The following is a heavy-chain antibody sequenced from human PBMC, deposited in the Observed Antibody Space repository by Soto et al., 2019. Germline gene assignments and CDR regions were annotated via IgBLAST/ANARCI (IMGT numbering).Heavy chain of an antibody. J-gene: IGHJ3*01. Sequence: QVQLVQSGGEVKKPGASVKVSCRASGYIFSDSGITWVRQAPGQGLEWMGWITVWSGKTNYAQTFQGRVTKTTDTTMCPPYLELRSLRSDDTAAYYRASSYFGTGCRDSFDVWGPGTKATVSS. CDR3: ASSYFGTGCRDSFDV. V-gene: IGHV1-18*01. D-gene: IGHD3-10*01. CDR2: ITVWSGKT. CDR1: GYIFSDSG.